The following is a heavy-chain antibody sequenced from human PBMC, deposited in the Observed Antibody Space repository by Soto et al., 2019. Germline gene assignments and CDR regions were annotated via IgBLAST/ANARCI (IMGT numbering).Heavy chain of an antibody. CDR2: ISGSGGST. J-gene: IGHJ4*02. D-gene: IGHD3-16*02. Sequence: GLSLRLSCAASGFTISSYARSRIRQAPGKGLEWVSAISGSGGSTYYADSVKGRFTISRDNSKNTLYLQMNSLRAEDTAVYYCASNYIWGSYRFDYWGQGTLVTVSS. V-gene: IGHV3-23*01. CDR3: ASNYIWGSYRFDY. CDR1: GFTISSYA.